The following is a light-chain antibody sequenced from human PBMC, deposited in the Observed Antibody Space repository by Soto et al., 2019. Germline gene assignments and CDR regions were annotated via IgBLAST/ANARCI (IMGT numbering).Light chain of an antibody. V-gene: IGKV3-20*01. Sequence: EIVLTRSPGTLSLSPGERATLSCRASQSVSSSYLAGYQQKPGQAPRLLIYGAASRATGVPDRFIGSGSGTDFTLTISRLEPEDFAVYYCQQYGSSPTWTFGQGTKVDIK. CDR1: QSVSSSY. CDR2: GAA. J-gene: IGKJ1*01. CDR3: QQYGSSPTWT.